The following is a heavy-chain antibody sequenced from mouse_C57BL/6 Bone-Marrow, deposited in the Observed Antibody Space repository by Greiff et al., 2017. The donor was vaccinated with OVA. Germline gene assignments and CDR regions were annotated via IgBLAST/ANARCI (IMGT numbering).Heavy chain of an antibody. D-gene: IGHD1-1*01. J-gene: IGHJ3*01. CDR3: ARRGYCSCSAWCAY. V-gene: IGHV2-2*01. CDR2: IWRGGST. Sequence: QVQLQQSGPGLVQPSQSLSITCTVSGFSLTSYGVHWVRQSPGKGLEWLGVIWRGGSTDYNAAFISRLSTCKDNSKSLVVFKMNGLQADDTAIYCCARRGYCSCSAWCAYGGRGTLVTVSA. CDR1: GFSLTSYG.